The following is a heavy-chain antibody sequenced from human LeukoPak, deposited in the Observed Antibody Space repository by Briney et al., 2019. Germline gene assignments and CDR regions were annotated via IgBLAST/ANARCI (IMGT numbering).Heavy chain of an antibody. Sequence: GGSLRLSCAPSGFTFRNYGMHWVRQAPGKGLEWVAVIWYDGSKKYYADSVKGRLTISRDNSKKTLYLQMNSLRAEDTAVYYCARESLRGGYNFDHWGPGTLVSVSS. D-gene: IGHD5-24*01. CDR2: IWYDGSKK. J-gene: IGHJ4*02. V-gene: IGHV3-33*01. CDR3: ARESLRGGYNFDH. CDR1: GFTFRNYG.